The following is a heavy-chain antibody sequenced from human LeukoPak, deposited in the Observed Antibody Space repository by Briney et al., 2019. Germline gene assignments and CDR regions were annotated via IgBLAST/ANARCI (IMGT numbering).Heavy chain of an antibody. CDR2: IIPIFGTA. Sequence: SVKVSCKASGGTFSSYAISWVRQAPGEGLEWMGRIIPIFGTANYAQKLQDRLTITTDESTSIAYMELSSLRSEDTAVYYCARASHSSASPYYYYYYMDVWGKGTTVTVSS. CDR3: ARASHSSASPYYYYYYMDV. D-gene: IGHD3-22*01. V-gene: IGHV1-69*05. CDR1: GGTFSSYA. J-gene: IGHJ6*03.